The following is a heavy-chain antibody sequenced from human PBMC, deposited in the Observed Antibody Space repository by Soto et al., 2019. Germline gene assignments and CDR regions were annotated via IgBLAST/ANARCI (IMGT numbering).Heavy chain of an antibody. CDR1: GFTFSSYA. V-gene: IGHV3-23*01. CDR2: ISGSGGST. D-gene: IGHD3-22*01. J-gene: IGHJ4*02. Sequence: EVQLLESGGGLVQPGGSLRLSCAASGFTFSSYAMSWVRQAPGKGLEWVSAISGSGGSTYYADSVKGRFTISRDNSKNTLYLQMNSLRAEDTAAYYCAKSIPYYYDSSGYPDYWGQGTLVTVSS. CDR3: AKSIPYYYDSSGYPDY.